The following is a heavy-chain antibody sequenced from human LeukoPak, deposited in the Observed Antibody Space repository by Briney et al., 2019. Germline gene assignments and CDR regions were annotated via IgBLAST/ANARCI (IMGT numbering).Heavy chain of an antibody. CDR2: IRNKVNSYAT. CDR1: GFTFSDHY. J-gene: IGHJ4*02. D-gene: IGHD4-17*01. V-gene: IGHV3-72*01. CDR3: ARVGSHLYGDYDYFDY. Sequence: GGSLRLSCAASGFTFSDHYMDWVRQAPGKGLEWVGRIRNKVNSYATQYAASVKGRFTISRYDSKNSLFLQIDSLKTEDTAVYYCARVGSHLYGDYDYFDYWGQGTLVTVSA.